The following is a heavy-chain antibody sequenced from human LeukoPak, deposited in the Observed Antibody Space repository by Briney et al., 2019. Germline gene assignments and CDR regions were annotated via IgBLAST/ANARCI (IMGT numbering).Heavy chain of an antibody. CDR2: IYSGGST. J-gene: IGHJ3*02. D-gene: IGHD2-8*02. CDR1: GFTVSSNY. V-gene: IGHV3-53*05. Sequence: GGSLRLSCAASGFTVSSNYMSWVRQAPGKGLEWVSVIYSGGSTYHADSVKGRFTISRDNSKNTLYLQMNSLRAEDTAVYYCAKPLVGTSAFDIWGQGTMVTVSS. CDR3: AKPLVGTSAFDI.